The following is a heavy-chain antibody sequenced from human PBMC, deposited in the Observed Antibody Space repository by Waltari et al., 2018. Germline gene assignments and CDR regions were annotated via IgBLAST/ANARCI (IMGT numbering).Heavy chain of an antibody. J-gene: IGHJ4*02. D-gene: IGHD7-27*01. CDR3: ARGSGVDS. CDR2: SSDAGGII. CDR1: GFTFSTYV. V-gene: IGHV3-23*01. Sequence: EVQLLESGGGLVQPGGSLRLSCAASGFTFSTYVMTWVRQAPGKGPEWVSSSSDAGGIITYADSVKGRFTISRDNSKNTLYLQMNSLRVDDTAVYYCARGSGVDSWGQGTLVTISS.